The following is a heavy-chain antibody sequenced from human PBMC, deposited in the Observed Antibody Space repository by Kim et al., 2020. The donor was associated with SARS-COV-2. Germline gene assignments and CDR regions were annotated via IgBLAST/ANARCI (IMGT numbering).Heavy chain of an antibody. CDR2: ISYDGSNK. J-gene: IGHJ4*02. D-gene: IGHD3-3*01. V-gene: IGHV3-30*18. Sequence: GGSLRLSCAASGFTFSSYGMHWVRQAPGKGLEWVAVISYDGSNKYYADSVKGRFTISRDNSKNTLYLQMNSLRAEDTAVYYCANGDTIFGVVTPFDYWGQGTLVTVSS. CDR3: ANGDTIFGVVTPFDY. CDR1: GFTFSSYG.